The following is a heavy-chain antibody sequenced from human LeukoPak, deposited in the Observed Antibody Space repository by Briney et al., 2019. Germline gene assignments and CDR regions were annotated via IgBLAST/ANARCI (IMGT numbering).Heavy chain of an antibody. Sequence: SETLSLTCTVSGGSISSYYWSWIRQPPGKGLEWIGYNYYSGSTNYNPSLKSRVTISVDTSKNQFSLKLSSVTAADTAVYYCARMGANDDYYDYWGQGTLVTVSS. D-gene: IGHD3-16*01. V-gene: IGHV4-59*01. J-gene: IGHJ4*02. CDR2: NYYSGST. CDR3: ARMGANDDYYDY. CDR1: GGSISSYY.